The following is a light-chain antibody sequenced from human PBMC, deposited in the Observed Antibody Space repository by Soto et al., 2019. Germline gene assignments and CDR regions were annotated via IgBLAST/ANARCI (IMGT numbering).Light chain of an antibody. V-gene: IGKV1-5*03. CDR2: RAS. CDR1: QSIDRW. J-gene: IGKJ2*01. CDR3: RQYKTYTYT. Sequence: DIQMTQSPSTLSASVGDRVTITCRASQSIDRWLAWYQQKPGKAPKPLIYRASSLEGGVPSRFSGSGSGTEFTLTISSLQPDDFTTYYCRQYKTYTYTFAQGTKLEIK.